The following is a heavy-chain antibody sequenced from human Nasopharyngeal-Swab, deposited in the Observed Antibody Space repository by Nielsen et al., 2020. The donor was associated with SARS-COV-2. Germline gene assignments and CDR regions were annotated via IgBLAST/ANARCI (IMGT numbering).Heavy chain of an antibody. CDR3: ASRGASADPSTRDLPFSRRTFDL. Sequence: GESLKISCAASGFSVSGNTYMSWVRQAPGKGLEWVSTIHADGNTYYAGSVRGRFTSSRDNSKNTVSLQMNSLRAEDTAVYYCASRGASADPSTRDLPFSRRTFDLWGRGTLVTVSS. J-gene: IGHJ2*01. CDR2: IHADGNT. CDR1: GFSVSGNTY. V-gene: IGHV3-53*01. D-gene: IGHD6-13*01.